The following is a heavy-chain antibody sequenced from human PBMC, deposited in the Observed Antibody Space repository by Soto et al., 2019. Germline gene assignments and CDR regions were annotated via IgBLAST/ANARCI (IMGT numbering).Heavy chain of an antibody. V-gene: IGHV4-31*03. CDR3: AREVAAAGTFYYYYGMDV. Sequence: SETLSLTCTVSGGSISSGGYYWSWIRQHPGKGLEWIGYIYYSGSTYYNPSLKSRVTISVDTSKNQFSLKLSSVTAADTAVYYCAREVAAAGTFYYYYGMDVWGQGTTVTVSS. CDR1: GGSISSGGYY. J-gene: IGHJ6*02. D-gene: IGHD6-13*01. CDR2: IYYSGST.